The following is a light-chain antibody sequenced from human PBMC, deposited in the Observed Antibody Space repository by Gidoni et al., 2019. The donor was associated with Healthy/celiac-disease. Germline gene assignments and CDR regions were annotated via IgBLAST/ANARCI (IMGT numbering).Light chain of an antibody. CDR2: WGS. J-gene: IGKJ3*01. CDR3: MQGLQTLFT. CDR1: QSLLHSNGYNY. Sequence: DIVMTQSPLSLPVTPGEPASISCRSSQSLLHSNGYNYLDWYLQKRGQSPQLMIYWGSNRASGVPDRCSCSGSGTDFTLKISREEAEEVGVDYCMQGLQTLFTFGPGTKSGYQT. V-gene: IGKV2-28*01.